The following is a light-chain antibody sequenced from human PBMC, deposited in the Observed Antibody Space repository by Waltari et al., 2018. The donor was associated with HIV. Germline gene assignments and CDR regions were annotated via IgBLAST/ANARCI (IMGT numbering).Light chain of an antibody. CDR2: ATS. Sequence: IQLTPSPSSLSAYLADNVTITCRPSHNISGFLNWYQQKPGKAPKLLVFATSSLQSGVPSRFKGSASGMDFSLTINSLHPEDFATYYCQQSFSGFSFGPGTSVD. V-gene: IGKV1-39*01. CDR1: HNISGF. CDR3: QQSFSGFS. J-gene: IGKJ3*01.